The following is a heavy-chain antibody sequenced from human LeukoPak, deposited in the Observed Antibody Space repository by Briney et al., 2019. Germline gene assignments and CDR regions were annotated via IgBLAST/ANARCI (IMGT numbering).Heavy chain of an antibody. CDR2: IYYSGST. Sequence: SETLSLTCTVSGGSIGSHYWSWIRQPPGKGLEWIGYIYYSGSTNYNPSLKSRVTISVDTSKNQFSLKLSSVTAADTAVYYCARPKFGELPSDWYFDLWGRGTLVTVSS. CDR1: GGSIGSHY. D-gene: IGHD3-10*01. V-gene: IGHV4-59*08. CDR3: ARPKFGELPSDWYFDL. J-gene: IGHJ2*01.